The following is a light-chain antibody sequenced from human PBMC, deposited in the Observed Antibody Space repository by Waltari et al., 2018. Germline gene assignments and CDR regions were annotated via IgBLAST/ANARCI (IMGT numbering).Light chain of an antibody. CDR1: NSDVGNYNL. Sequence: QSALTQPASVSGTPGQSITISRTGTNSDVGNYNLVSWYQHHPGEAPKLMICEVIKRPSGVSNRFSGSKAGNTASLTISGLQAEDEADYYCCSYAGSGTYVFGTGTKVTVL. J-gene: IGLJ1*01. CDR3: CSYAGSGTYV. V-gene: IGLV2-23*02. CDR2: EVI.